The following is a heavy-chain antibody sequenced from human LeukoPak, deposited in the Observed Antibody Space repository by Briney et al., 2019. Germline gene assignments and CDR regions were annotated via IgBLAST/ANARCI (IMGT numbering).Heavy chain of an antibody. V-gene: IGHV1-18*01. Sequence: ASVKVSCKASGYSFTTYGISWVRQAPGQGLEWMGWISANNNNTDNVQKLQGRVTMTTDTSTSTAYMELTSLRSEDTAVYYCATDLSLIWVRPAAAGLWGQGTLVTVSS. CDR3: ATDLSLIWVRPAAAGL. D-gene: IGHD6-13*01. CDR2: ISANNNNT. J-gene: IGHJ4*02. CDR1: GYSFTTYG.